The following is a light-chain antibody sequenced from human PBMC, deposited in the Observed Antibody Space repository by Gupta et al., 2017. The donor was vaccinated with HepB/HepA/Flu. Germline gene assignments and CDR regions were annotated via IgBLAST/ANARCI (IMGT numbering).Light chain of an antibody. V-gene: IGLV1-51*01. CDR1: ISNIVNNY. CDR3: GTWDSSLNAVI. CDR2: DND. J-gene: IGLJ2*01. Sequence: HSVLTQPPSMSAAPEEKIIFSCSGSISNIVNNYVSWFQQLPETAPKLASYDNDKRPSGIPDRFSASKSGASATLGISGLQTGDEAEYFCGTWDSSLNAVIFGGGTKLTVV.